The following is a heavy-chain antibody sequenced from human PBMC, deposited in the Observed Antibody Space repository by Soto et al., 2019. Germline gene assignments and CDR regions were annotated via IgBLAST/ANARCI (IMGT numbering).Heavy chain of an antibody. J-gene: IGHJ5*02. CDR2: INTGNGNT. Sequence: ASVKVTCKASGITSTTYAIHWVRQAPGQGLEWMGWINTGNGNTRYSQRFLGRVSLTTDTSASTASMDLSSLTSEDTAVYYCARAISGYVTWGQGTLVTVSS. V-gene: IGHV1-3*04. CDR1: GITSTTYA. CDR3: ARAISGYVT. D-gene: IGHD5-12*01.